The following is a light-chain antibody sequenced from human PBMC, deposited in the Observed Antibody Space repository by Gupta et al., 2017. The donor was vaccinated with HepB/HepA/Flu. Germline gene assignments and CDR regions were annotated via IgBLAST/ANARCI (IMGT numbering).Light chain of an antibody. V-gene: IGKV3-15*01. CDR3: QQNKNWRLYT. Sequence: EILMTQSLATLSVSPGERATLSCRASQSVSSNLAWYQQKPGQAPRLLIYGASTRATGIPARFSGSGYGTEFTLTISSRQSEDFAVYYCQQNKNWRLYTFGQGTKLEIK. J-gene: IGKJ2*01. CDR2: GAS. CDR1: QSVSSN.